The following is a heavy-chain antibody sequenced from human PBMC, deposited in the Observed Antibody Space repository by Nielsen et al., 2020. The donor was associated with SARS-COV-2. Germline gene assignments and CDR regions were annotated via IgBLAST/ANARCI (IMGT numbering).Heavy chain of an antibody. D-gene: IGHD3-10*01. J-gene: IGHJ6*03. V-gene: IGHV2-70*11. CDR3: ARVRRHELGTYFWYYMDV. CDR2: IDWDDDT. CDR1: GFSLSTSGMC. Sequence: SGPTLVKPTQTLTLTCTFSGFSLSTSGMCVTWIRQPPGKALEWLARIDWDDDTYYSTSLRTRLTISKDTSKNQVVLTMTNMDPVDTATYYCARVRRHELGTYFWYYMDVWGKGTTVTVSS.